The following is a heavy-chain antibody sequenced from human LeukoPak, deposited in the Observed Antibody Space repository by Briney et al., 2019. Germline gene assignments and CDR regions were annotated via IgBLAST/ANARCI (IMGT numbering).Heavy chain of an antibody. V-gene: IGHV3-64*01. CDR3: ARWVSTSYDAFDI. CDR1: GFTFSYYA. J-gene: IGHJ3*02. CDR2: ISSDGGST. Sequence: GGSLRLSCAASGFTFSYYAMHWVRQAPGKGLEYVSAISSDGGSTYYANSVKGRFTISRDNSKNMLYLQMGSLRAEDMAVYYCARWVSTSYDAFDIWGQGTMVPVSS. D-gene: IGHD6-6*01.